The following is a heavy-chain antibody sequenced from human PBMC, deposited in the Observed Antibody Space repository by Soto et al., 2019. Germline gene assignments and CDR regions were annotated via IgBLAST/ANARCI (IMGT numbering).Heavy chain of an antibody. Sequence: ASVKVSCKASGYTFTSYAMHWVRQAPGQRLEWMGWINAGNGNRKYSQKFQGRVTITTDTSTSTAYMELRSLRSDDTAVYYCAREQRSGYWNFDYWGQGTLVTVSS. J-gene: IGHJ4*02. CDR1: GYTFTSYA. CDR2: INAGNGNR. CDR3: AREQRSGYWNFDY. V-gene: IGHV1-3*01. D-gene: IGHD3-22*01.